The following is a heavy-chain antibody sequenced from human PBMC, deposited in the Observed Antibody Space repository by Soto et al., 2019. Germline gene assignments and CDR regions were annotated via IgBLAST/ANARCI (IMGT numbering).Heavy chain of an antibody. D-gene: IGHD5-12*01. CDR2: IYWDDDH. V-gene: IGHV2-5*02. CDR1: GFSLSTSGVG. CDR3: AHRPNLTVGYIFDY. J-gene: IGHJ4*02. Sequence: QITLKESSPTLVKPTQTLTLTCTFAGFSLSTSGVGVVWIRQPPGKALEWLALIYWDDDHRYSPSLKSRLTITTDTSKDQVVITMTNMDPVDTATYYCAHRPNLTVGYIFDYWGQGTRVTVAS.